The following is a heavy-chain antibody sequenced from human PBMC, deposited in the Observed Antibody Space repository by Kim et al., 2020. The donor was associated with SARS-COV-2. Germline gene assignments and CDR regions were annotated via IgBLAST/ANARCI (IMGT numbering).Heavy chain of an antibody. J-gene: IGHJ6*02. V-gene: IGHV3-23*01. Sequence: VKGRFTISRDNSKHTLYLQMNSLRAEDTAVYYCAKVAILVWFGEVKGMDVWGQGTTVTVSS. CDR3: AKVAILVWFGEVKGMDV. D-gene: IGHD3-10*01.